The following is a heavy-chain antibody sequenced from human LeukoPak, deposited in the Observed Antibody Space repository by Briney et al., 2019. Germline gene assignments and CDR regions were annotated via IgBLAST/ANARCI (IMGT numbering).Heavy chain of an antibody. V-gene: IGHV3-23*02. D-gene: IGHD3-3*01. J-gene: IGHJ4*02. CDR3: ARSACWSGFGRFDS. Sequence: GGSLRLSCAASGFTFSNYAMTWVRQPPGKGLEWVSGISGSGSSTYYGDSVKGRFTMSRDNSKNTLYLQMNSLRAEDTAVYYCARSACWSGFGRFDSWGQGTLVTVSS. CDR1: GFTFSNYA. CDR2: ISGSGSST.